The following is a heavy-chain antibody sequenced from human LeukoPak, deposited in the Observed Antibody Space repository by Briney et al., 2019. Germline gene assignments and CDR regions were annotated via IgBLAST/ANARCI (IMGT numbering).Heavy chain of an antibody. J-gene: IGHJ4*02. CDR1: GFTFDDYG. CDR3: ARDPPPTLYSSGWSYYFDY. D-gene: IGHD6-19*01. Sequence: GGSLRLSCAASGFTFDDYGMSWVRHAPGKGLEWVSSISSSSSYIYYADSVKGRFTISRDNAKNSLYLQMNSLRAEDTAVYYCARDPPPTLYSSGWSYYFDYWGQGTLVTVSS. CDR2: ISSSSSYI. V-gene: IGHV3-21*01.